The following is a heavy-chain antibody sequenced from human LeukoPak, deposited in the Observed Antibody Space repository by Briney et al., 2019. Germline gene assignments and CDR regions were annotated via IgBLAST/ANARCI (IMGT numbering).Heavy chain of an antibody. CDR2: IYYSGST. D-gene: IGHD1-26*01. J-gene: IGHJ5*02. Sequence: PSETLSLTCTVSGGSISSSSYYWGWIRQPPGKGLEWIGSIYYSGSTYYNPSLKSRVTISVDTSKNQFSLQLNSVTPEDTAVYYCAREYLVGATRARGITWFDPWGQGTLVTVSS. CDR1: GGSISSSSYY. V-gene: IGHV4-39*07. CDR3: AREYLVGATRARGITWFDP.